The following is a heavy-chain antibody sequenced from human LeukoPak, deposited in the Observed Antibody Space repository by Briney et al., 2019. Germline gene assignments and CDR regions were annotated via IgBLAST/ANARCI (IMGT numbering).Heavy chain of an antibody. CDR3: AGSGSYYNWFAP. D-gene: IGHD3-10*01. CDR2: IYYSGST. V-gene: IGHV4-39*01. CDR1: GGSFSSYY. J-gene: IGHJ5*02. Sequence: PSETLSLTCAVYGGSFSSYYWGWIRQPPGKGLEWIGSIYYSGSTYYNPSLKSRVTISVDTSKNQFSLKLSSVTAADTAVYYCAGSGSYYNWFAPWGQGTLVTVSS.